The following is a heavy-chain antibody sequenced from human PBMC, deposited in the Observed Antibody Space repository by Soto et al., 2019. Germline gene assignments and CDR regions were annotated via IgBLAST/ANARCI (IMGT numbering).Heavy chain of an antibody. CDR2: IYYSGST. CDR3: ARGADPILFDP. J-gene: IGHJ5*02. CDR1: GGSISSGDYY. Sequence: QVQLQESGPGLVKPSQTLSLTCTVSGGSISSGDYYWSWIRQPPGKGLEWIGYIYYSGSTYCNPSLKSRVTISVYTSKNQCSLKLSSVTAADTAVYYCARGADPILFDPWGQGTLVTVSS. V-gene: IGHV4-30-4*01.